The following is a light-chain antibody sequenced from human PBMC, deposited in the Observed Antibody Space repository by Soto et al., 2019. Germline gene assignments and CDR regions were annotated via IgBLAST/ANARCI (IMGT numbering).Light chain of an antibody. CDR2: LNNDGSH. V-gene: IGLV4-69*01. J-gene: IGLJ2*01. CDR1: SGHSSYA. Sequence: QSVLTQSPSASASLGASVKLTCTLSSGHSSYAIAWHQKQPGKGPRYLMDLNNDGSHTKGDGIPDRFSGSSSGADRYLIISSLQSEDEADYYCQTWGTGFQFFGGGTKLNVL. CDR3: QTWGTGFQF.